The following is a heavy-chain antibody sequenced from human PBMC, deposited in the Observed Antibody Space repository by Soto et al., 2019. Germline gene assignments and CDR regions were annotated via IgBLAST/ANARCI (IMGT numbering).Heavy chain of an antibody. J-gene: IGHJ3*02. CDR3: ATSNDLYGDYKGRNAFDI. D-gene: IGHD4-17*01. Sequence: GGSLRLSCAASGFTFSSYDMSWVRQAPGKGLEWVSAISGSGGSTYYADSVKGRFTISRDNSKNTLYLQMNSLRAEDTAVYYCATSNDLYGDYKGRNAFDIWGQGTMVTVSS. CDR1: GFTFSSYD. V-gene: IGHV3-23*01. CDR2: ISGSGGST.